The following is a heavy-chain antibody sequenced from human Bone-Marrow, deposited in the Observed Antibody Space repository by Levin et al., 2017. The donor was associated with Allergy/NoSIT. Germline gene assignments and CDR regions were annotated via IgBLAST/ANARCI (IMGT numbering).Heavy chain of an antibody. CDR1: GFTFSSYT. CDR2: ISFDGINK. Sequence: GGSLRLSCAASGFTFSSYTMHWVRQAPGKGLEWVAVISFDGINKYYADSVKGRFTISRDNSGNTLSLQMNSLRAEDTGVYYCARVGREYVLVMYTMLTWGQGTLVTVSS. CDR3: ARVGREYVLVMYTMLT. D-gene: IGHD2-8*02. V-gene: IGHV3-30-3*01. J-gene: IGHJ5*02.